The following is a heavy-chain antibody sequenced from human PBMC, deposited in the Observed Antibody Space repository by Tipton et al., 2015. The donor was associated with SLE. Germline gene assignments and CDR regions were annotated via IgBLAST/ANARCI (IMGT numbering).Heavy chain of an antibody. CDR1: DGSISSGSYY. Sequence: TLSLTCTVSDGSISSGSYYWSWIRQPAGKGLEWIGRIYTSGSTNYNPSLKSRVTISVDTSKNQFSLKLSSVTAADTAVYYCAREGSSGWYDYWGQGTLVTISS. J-gene: IGHJ4*02. V-gene: IGHV4-61*02. D-gene: IGHD6-19*01. CDR2: IYTSGST. CDR3: AREGSSGWYDY.